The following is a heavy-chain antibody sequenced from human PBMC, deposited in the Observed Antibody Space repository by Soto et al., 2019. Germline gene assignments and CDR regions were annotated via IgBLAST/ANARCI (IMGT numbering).Heavy chain of an antibody. CDR1: GGSISSGGYY. CDR2: IYYSGST. J-gene: IGHJ4*02. V-gene: IGHV4-31*03. Sequence: PSETLSLTCTVSGGSISSGGYYWSWIRQHPGKGLEWIGYIYYSGSTYYNPSLKSRVTISVDTSKNQFSLKLSSVTAADTAVYYCARYEAAGLDYWGQGTLVTVS. CDR3: ARYEAAGLDY. D-gene: IGHD6-13*01.